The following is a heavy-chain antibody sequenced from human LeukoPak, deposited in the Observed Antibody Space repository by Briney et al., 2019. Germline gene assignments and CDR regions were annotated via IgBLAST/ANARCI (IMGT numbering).Heavy chain of an antibody. CDR3: ARDRYYYDTSGSCFDY. Sequence: GGSLRLSCAASGFTFSRSNMNWVRQAPGKGLEGISYIGTSGSPTFYADSVKGRFSISRDNAKNSLFLQMNSLRAEDTAVYYCARDRYYYDTSGSCFDYWGQGTLVTVSS. V-gene: IGHV3-48*01. CDR1: GFTFSRSN. J-gene: IGHJ4*02. D-gene: IGHD3-22*01. CDR2: IGTSGSPT.